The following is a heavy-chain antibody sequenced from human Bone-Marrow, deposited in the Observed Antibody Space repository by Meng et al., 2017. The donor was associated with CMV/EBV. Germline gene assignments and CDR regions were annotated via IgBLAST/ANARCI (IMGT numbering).Heavy chain of an antibody. D-gene: IGHD3-3*01. CDR1: GFTFSSYW. CDR3: ASAPYYDFWSGYYTGIWFDP. V-gene: IGHV3-48*04. J-gene: IGHJ5*02. CDR2: ISSSGSTI. Sequence: GGSLRLSCAASGFTFSSYWMSWVRQAPGKGLEWVSYISSSGSTIYYADSVKGRFTISRDNAKNSLYLQMNSLRAEDTAVYYCASAPYYDFWSGYYTGIWFDPWGQGTLVTVSS.